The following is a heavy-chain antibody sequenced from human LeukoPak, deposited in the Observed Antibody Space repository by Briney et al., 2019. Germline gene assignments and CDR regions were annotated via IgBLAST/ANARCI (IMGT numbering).Heavy chain of an antibody. CDR3: VRATNPSLFDY. Sequence: PSETLSLTCTVSGGSISSGGYYWSWIRQPPGKGLEWIGYIYHSGSTYYNPSLKSRVTISVDRSKNQFSLKLSSVTAADTAVYYCVRATNPSLFDYWGQGTLVTVSS. V-gene: IGHV4-30-2*01. CDR2: IYHSGST. CDR1: GGSISSGGYY. D-gene: IGHD2-8*01. J-gene: IGHJ4*02.